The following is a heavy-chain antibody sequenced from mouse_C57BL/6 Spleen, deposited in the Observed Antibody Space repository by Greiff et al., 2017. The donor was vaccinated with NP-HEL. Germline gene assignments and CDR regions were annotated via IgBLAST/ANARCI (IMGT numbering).Heavy chain of an antibody. CDR1: GYTFTSYW. V-gene: IGHV1-69*01. CDR3: ASSDYGKSPYAMDY. Sequence: QVQLQQPGAELVMPGASVKLSCKASGYTFTSYWMHWVKQRPGQGLEWIGEIDPSDSYTNYNQKFKGKSTLTVDKSSSTAYMQLSSLTSEDSAVYYCASSDYGKSPYAMDYWGQGTSVTVSS. CDR2: IDPSDSYT. J-gene: IGHJ4*01. D-gene: IGHD2-1*01.